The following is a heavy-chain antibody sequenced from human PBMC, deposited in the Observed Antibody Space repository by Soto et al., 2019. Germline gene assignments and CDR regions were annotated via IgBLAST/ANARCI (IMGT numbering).Heavy chain of an antibody. J-gene: IGHJ3*02. D-gene: IGHD3-22*01. CDR1: GFTFSNYA. CDR3: AKDPFYYDSSGYGTHDAFDI. CDR2: ISGSGGST. Sequence: WGSLRLSCAASGFTFSNYAMNWVRQAPGKGLEWVSVISGSGGSTYYAGSVKGRFTISRDNSKNTLYLQMNSLRAEDTAVYYCAKDPFYYDSSGYGTHDAFDIWGQGTMVTVSS. V-gene: IGHV3-23*01.